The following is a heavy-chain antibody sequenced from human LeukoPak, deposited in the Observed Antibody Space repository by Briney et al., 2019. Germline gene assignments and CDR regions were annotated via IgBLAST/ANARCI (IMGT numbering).Heavy chain of an antibody. J-gene: IGHJ3*02. D-gene: IGHD1-26*01. CDR3: ATTTLFGIVGADAFDI. CDR1: GYTFTSYD. V-gene: IGHV1-8*03. CDR2: MNPNSGNT. Sequence: ASVKVSCKASGYTFTSYDINWVRQATGQGLEWMGWMNPNSGNTGYAQKFLGRVTITRNTSISTAYMELSSLRSEDMAVYYCATTTLFGIVGADAFDIWGQGTMVTVSS.